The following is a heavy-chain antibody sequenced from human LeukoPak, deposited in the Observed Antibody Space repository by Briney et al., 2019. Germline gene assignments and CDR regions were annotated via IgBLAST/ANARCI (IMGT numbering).Heavy chain of an antibody. CDR2: INTDSSDI. Sequence: GGSLRLSCAASGFTFSRFAMIWVRQAPGKGLEGVSYINTDSSDIHYADSVKGRFTISRDNARNTVFLQLSSLRAEDSAVYYCARDTFQPGLIDSWGQGTLVTVSA. V-gene: IGHV3-21*05. CDR1: GFTFSRFA. D-gene: IGHD2-2*01. CDR3: ARDTFQPGLIDS. J-gene: IGHJ4*02.